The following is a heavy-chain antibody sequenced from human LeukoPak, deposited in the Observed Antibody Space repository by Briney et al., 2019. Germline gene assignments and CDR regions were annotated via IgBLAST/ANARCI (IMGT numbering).Heavy chain of an antibody. CDR1: GFTFSTNA. V-gene: IGHV3-23*01. Sequence: PGGSLRLSCAASGFTFSTNAMTWVRQAPGKGLEWVSAISGSGDGRYEDSVKGRFTISRDNSKNTLFLQMKSLRAEDTAVYYCARGRRWFGELLYFDYWGQGTLVTVSS. CDR2: ISGSGDGR. J-gene: IGHJ4*02. CDR3: ARGRRWFGELLYFDY. D-gene: IGHD3-10*01.